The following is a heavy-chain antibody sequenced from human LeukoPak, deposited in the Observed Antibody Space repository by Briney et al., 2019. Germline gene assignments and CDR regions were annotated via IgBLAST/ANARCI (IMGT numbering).Heavy chain of an antibody. CDR3: ASPYCSGGSCYRKYAFDI. CDR2: INTNTGNP. J-gene: IGHJ3*02. Sequence: GASVKVSCKASGYTFTSYAMNWVRQAPGQGLEWMGWINTNTGNPTYAQGFTGRFVFPLDTSVSTAYLQISSLKAEDTAVYYCASPYCSGGSCYRKYAFDIWGQGTMVTVSS. CDR1: GYTFTSYA. D-gene: IGHD2-15*01. V-gene: IGHV7-4-1*02.